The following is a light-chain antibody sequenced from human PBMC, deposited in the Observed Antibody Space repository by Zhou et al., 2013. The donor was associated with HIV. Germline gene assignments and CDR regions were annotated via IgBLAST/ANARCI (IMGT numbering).Light chain of an antibody. CDR1: QNIIRY. CDR2: AAS. Sequence: DIQMTQSPSSLSASVGDRVTITCRASQNIIRYLNWYQQRPGKAPKLLIYAASSLQGGVPSRFSGSGSGTDFTLTISSLQPEDFATYYCQESYSTSRGTWTFGPGTKVDIK. CDR3: QESYSTSRGTWT. V-gene: IGKV1-39*01. J-gene: IGKJ1*01.